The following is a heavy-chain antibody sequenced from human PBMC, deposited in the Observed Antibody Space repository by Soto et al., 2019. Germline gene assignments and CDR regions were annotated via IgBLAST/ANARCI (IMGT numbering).Heavy chain of an antibody. J-gene: IGHJ4*02. CDR2: IYYSGST. V-gene: IGHV4-31*03. CDR3: ARFNGPPYCFDF. Sequence: PSETLSLTCMVSGDSIISGGYYWTWIRQHPGKGLECIGYIYYSGSTFYNPSLKRRISISVGPSKNQFSLNLRSVTAADTAMYYCARFNGPPYCFDFWGQGTLVTVSS. CDR1: GDSIISGGYY.